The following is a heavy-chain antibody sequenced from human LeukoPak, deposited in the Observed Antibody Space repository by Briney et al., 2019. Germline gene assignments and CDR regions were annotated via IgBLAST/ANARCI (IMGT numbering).Heavy chain of an antibody. CDR1: GLTVSSNY. CDR2: IYSGGST. V-gene: IGHV3-66*01. Sequence: PGGSLRLSCAASGLTVSSNYMSWVRQAPGKGLEWVSVIYSGGSTYYADSVKGRFTISRDNSKNTLYLQMNSLRAEDTAVYYCARNMDDFWSGTNDAFDIWGQGTMVTVSS. D-gene: IGHD3-3*01. J-gene: IGHJ3*02. CDR3: ARNMDDFWSGTNDAFDI.